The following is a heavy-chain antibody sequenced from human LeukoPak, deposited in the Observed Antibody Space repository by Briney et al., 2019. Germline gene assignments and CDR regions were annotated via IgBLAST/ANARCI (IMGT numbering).Heavy chain of an antibody. CDR2: LNPNSGGT. D-gene: IGHD2-15*01. CDR1: GYSFTGHY. V-gene: IGHV1-2*02. J-gene: IGHJ4*02. Sequence: ASVKVSCKASGYSFTGHYIHWVRQAPGQGLEWMGWLNPNSGGTKFAQKFQARVTLTRDTSISTAYMELSGLTSDDTAVYYCAKSGLNRFDYWGQGTLVTVSS. CDR3: AKSGLNRFDY.